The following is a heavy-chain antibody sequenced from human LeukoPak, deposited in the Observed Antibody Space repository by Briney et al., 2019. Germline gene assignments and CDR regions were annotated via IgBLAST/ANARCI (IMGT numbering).Heavy chain of an antibody. J-gene: IGHJ6*03. CDR2: IYTSGST. CDR3: ARDRSGYDWSYYYYHMDV. V-gene: IGHV4-61*09. Sequence: PSQTLSLTCTVSGGSISSGSYYWSWIRQPPGKGLEWIGHIYTSGSTYFNPSLKSRVTMSLDTSKNQFSLKLSSVTAADTAVYYCARDRSGYDWSYYYYHMDVWGKGTTVTVSS. CDR1: GGSISSGSYY. D-gene: IGHD5-12*01.